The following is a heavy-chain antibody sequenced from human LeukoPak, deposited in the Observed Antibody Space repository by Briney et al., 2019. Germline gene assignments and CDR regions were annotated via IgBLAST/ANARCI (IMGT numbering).Heavy chain of an antibody. CDR1: GFTFSSYA. Sequence: GGSLRLSCAASGFTFSSYAMSWVRQAPGKRLEWVSAISGSGGSTYYADSVKGRFTISRDNSQNTLYLQMNSLRAEDTAVYYCAKDHSSGWYASFFDYWGQGTLVTVSS. CDR2: ISGSGGST. CDR3: AKDHSSGWYASFFDY. V-gene: IGHV3-23*01. D-gene: IGHD6-19*01. J-gene: IGHJ4*02.